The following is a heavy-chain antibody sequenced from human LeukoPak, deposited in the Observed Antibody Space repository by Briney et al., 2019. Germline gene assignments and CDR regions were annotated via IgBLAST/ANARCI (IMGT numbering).Heavy chain of an antibody. CDR3: ASQVGQWRLYYFDY. D-gene: IGHD6-19*01. J-gene: IGHJ4*02. CDR2: INHSGST. Sequence: SETLSLTCAVYGGSFSGYYWSWIRQPPGKGLEWIGEINHSGSTNYNPSLKSRVTISVDTSKNQFSLKLSSVTAADTAVYYCASQVGQWRLYYFDYWGQGTLVTVSS. V-gene: IGHV4-34*01. CDR1: GGSFSGYY.